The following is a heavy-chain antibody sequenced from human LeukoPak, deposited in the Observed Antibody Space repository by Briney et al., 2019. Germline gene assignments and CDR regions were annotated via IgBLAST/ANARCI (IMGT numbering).Heavy chain of an antibody. J-gene: IGHJ4*02. V-gene: IGHV4-61*02. CDR1: GGSISSGSYY. Sequence: SETLSLTCTVSGGSISSGSYYWSWIRQPAGKGLEWIGRIYTSGSTNYNPSLKSRVTISVDTSKNQFSLKLSSVTAADTAVYYCARQTFPYYDFWSGYYGYFDYWGQGTLVTVSS. CDR3: ARQTFPYYDFWSGYYGYFDY. CDR2: IYTSGST. D-gene: IGHD3-3*01.